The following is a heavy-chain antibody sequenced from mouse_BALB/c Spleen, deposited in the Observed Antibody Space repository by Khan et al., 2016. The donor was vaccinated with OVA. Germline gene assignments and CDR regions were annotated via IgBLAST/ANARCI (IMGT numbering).Heavy chain of an antibody. CDR3: TRFITTTTGDYYAMDY. V-gene: IGHV5-6*01. CDR1: GFIFSSYG. Sequence: EVELVESGGDLVNPGGSLKLSCAASGFIFSSYGMSWVRQTPDKRLEWVATISSGGTYTYYPDSVKGGFTISRDNAKNTLSWQWSRLTSENTAMYYCTRFITTTTGDYYAMDYWCQGPSVTVSS. CDR2: ISSGGTYT. J-gene: IGHJ4*01. D-gene: IGHD1-2*01.